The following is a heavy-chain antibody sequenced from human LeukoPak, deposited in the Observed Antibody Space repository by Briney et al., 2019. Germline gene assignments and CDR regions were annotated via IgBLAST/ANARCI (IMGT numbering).Heavy chain of an antibody. CDR3: ATWIWFGDPRGFDY. J-gene: IGHJ4*02. CDR1: GYTLTELS. Sequence: ASVKVSCKVSGYTLTELSMHWVRQAPGKGLEWMGGFDPEDGETIYAQKFQGRVTMTEDTSTDTAYMELSSLRSEDTAVYYCATWIWFGDPRGFDYWGQGTLVTVSS. D-gene: IGHD3-10*01. CDR2: FDPEDGET. V-gene: IGHV1-24*01.